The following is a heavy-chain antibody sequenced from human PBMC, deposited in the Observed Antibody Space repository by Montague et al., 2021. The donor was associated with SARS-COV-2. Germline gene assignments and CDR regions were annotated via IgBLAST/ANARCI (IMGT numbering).Heavy chain of an antibody. D-gene: IGHD6-13*01. V-gene: IGHV4-61*01. CDR1: DGSVISTYPH. J-gene: IGHJ4*02. CDR2: LFHIDTA. CDR3: KRGIDSYKTGY. Sequence: SETLSLTCTVSDGSVISTYPHWHWVRQSPGRGLEWIGGYLFHIDTADYNASLRSRVTISVDTYKNQFSLKLTSVTAADTAVYYCKRGIDSYKTGYWGQGIQVTVSS.